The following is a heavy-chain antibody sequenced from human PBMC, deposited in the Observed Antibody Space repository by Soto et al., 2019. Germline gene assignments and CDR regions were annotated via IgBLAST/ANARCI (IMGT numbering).Heavy chain of an antibody. CDR2: IYYSGYT. D-gene: IGHD1-26*01. CDR3: ARCFSGNYPSRPEEQYYFDS. V-gene: IGHV4-59*01. Sequence: ASETLSLTCTVSGDSTRSYYWSWIRQPPGKGLEWIGYIYYSGYTSYNPSLKSRVTISVDTSKNQFSLKLNSVTAADTAVYYCARCFSGNYPSRPEEQYYFDSWGQVTLVTVSS. J-gene: IGHJ4*02. CDR1: GDSTRSYY.